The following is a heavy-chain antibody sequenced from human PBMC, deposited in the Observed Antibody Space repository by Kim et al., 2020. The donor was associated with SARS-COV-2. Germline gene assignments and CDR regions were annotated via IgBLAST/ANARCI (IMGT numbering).Heavy chain of an antibody. CDR1: GFTFSSYA. Sequence: GGSLRLSCAASGFTFSSYAMSWVRQAPGKGLEWVSVIYSGGSSTYYADSVKGRFTISRDNSKNTLYLQMNSLRAEDTAVYYCAKGYCSSTSCYTAAGLDAFDIWGQGTMVTVSS. V-gene: IGHV3-23*03. CDR3: AKGYCSSTSCYTAAGLDAFDI. J-gene: IGHJ3*02. D-gene: IGHD2-2*02. CDR2: IYSGGSST.